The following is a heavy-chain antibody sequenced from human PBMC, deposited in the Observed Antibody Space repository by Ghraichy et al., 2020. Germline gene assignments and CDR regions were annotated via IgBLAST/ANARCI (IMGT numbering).Heavy chain of an antibody. CDR1: GFTFSSYW. J-gene: IGHJ6*02. CDR2: INSNGSST. Sequence: GGSLRLSCAASGFTFSSYWMHWVRQAPGKGLVWVSRINSNGSSTSYADSVKGRFTISRDNAKKTLYMQMNSLRAEDTAVYYCARPGRPVNRHHPGRYYYYGMDVWGQGPTVTVSS. V-gene: IGHV3-74*01. D-gene: IGHD1-14*01. CDR3: ARPGRPVNRHHPGRYYYYGMDV.